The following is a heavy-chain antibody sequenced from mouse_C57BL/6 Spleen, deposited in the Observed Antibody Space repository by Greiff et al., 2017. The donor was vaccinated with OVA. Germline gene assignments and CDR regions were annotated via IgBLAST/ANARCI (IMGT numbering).Heavy chain of an antibody. CDR3: ASGELLDY. CDR2: INPNNGGT. J-gene: IGHJ2*01. Sequence: VQLQQSGPELVKPGASVKISCKASGYTFTDYYMNWVKQSHGKSLEWIGDINPNNGGTSYNQKFKGKATLTVDKSSSTAYMELRSLTSEDSAVYYCASGELLDYWGQGTTLTVAS. D-gene: IGHD2-1*01. CDR1: GYTFTDYY. V-gene: IGHV1-26*01.